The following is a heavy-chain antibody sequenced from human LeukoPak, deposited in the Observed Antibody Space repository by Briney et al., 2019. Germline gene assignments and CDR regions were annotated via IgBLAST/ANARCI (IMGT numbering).Heavy chain of an antibody. CDR1: GGTFSSYA. CDR2: IIPIFGTA. J-gene: IGHJ4*02. CDR3: ASEKKRGYSYGHDY. V-gene: IGHV1-69*05. Sequence: APVKVSCKASGGTFSSYAISWVRQAPGQGLEWMGRIIPIFGTANYAQKFQGRVTIATDESTSTAYMELSSLRSEDTAVYYCASEKKRGYSYGHDYWGQGTLVTVSS. D-gene: IGHD5-18*01.